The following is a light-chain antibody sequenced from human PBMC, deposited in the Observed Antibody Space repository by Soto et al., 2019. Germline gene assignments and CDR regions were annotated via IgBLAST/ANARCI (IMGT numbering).Light chain of an antibody. CDR2: GAS. CDR3: QQYTNWPVT. CDR1: QSVNSF. J-gene: IGKJ4*01. V-gene: IGKV3D-15*01. Sequence: IVMTQSPATLSVSPGETISLSCRASQSVNSFVAWYQQKPGQTPRLLIHGASNRATGIAARFSGSGSGTEFTLTISGLQPEDFATYYCQQYTNWPVTFGGGTKVDIK.